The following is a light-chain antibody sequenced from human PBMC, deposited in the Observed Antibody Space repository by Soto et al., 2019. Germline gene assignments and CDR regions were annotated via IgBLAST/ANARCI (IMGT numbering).Light chain of an antibody. CDR1: QSVSSY. J-gene: IGKJ3*01. CDR2: DAS. Sequence: EIVLTQSPATLSLSPGERATLSCRASQSVSSYLAWYQQKPGQAPRRLIYDASNRATGIPARFSGSGSGTDFTLTISSLEPEDFAVYYCQQRSNWPPVVTFGPGTKVDIK. CDR3: QQRSNWPPVVT. V-gene: IGKV3-11*01.